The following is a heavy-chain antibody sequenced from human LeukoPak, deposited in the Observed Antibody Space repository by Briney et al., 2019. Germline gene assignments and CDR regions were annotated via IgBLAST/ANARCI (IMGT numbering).Heavy chain of an antibody. CDR1: GYTFTRYY. V-gene: IGHV1-46*01. D-gene: IGHD3-22*01. J-gene: IGHJ4*02. Sequence: GASVKVSCKASGYTFTRYYMHWVRQAPGQGLEWMEIINPSGGSINYAQKFQGRVTMTRDTSTSTVYMELSSLRSEDTAVYYCARDGWFYYDSSDYSGFDYWGQGTLVTVSS. CDR3: ARDGWFYYDSSDYSGFDY. CDR2: INPSGGSI.